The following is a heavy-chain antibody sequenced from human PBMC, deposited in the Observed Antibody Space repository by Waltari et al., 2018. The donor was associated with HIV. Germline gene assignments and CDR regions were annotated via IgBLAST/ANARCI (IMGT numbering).Heavy chain of an antibody. CDR2: FSSSHTQM. Sequence: EVHLLESGGGLVKPGGSLRLSCEVSGFTFSNFSMNWVRQAPGKGLEWVSSFSSSHTQMDYADSVKGRFTIFRDNAKKSLYLQMNGLREEDTAVYYCVRGAGRDLLLFGGDFWGQGTLVTVSS. J-gene: IGHJ4*02. CDR3: VRGAGRDLLLFGGDF. D-gene: IGHD3-16*01. CDR1: GFTFSNFS. V-gene: IGHV3-21*01.